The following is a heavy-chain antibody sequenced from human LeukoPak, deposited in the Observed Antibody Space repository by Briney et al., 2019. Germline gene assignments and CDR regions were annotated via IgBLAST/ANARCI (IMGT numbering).Heavy chain of an antibody. CDR2: INHSGST. J-gene: IGHJ5*02. CDR3: ARRGYSYGYVGSNWFDP. D-gene: IGHD5-18*01. CDR1: GGSFSGYY. Sequence: PSETLSLTCAVYGGSFSGYYWSWIRQPPGKGLEWIGEINHSGSTNYNPSLKSRVTLSVDTSKNQFSLKLSSVTAADTAVYYCARRGYSYGYVGSNWFDPWGQGTLATVSS. V-gene: IGHV4-34*01.